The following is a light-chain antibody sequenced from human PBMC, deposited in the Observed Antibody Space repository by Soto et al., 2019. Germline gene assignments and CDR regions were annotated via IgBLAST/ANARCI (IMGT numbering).Light chain of an antibody. CDR1: QILLYSNGYNY. Sequence: DLVMTQSPLSLPVTPGEPASISCRSSQILLYSNGYNYLDWYLQKPGQSPQLLIYLGSNRASGVPDRFSGSGPGTDFALKISRVEAEDVGVYYCMKTLQTPLTFGGGTRVEIK. J-gene: IGKJ4*01. CDR2: LGS. CDR3: MKTLQTPLT. V-gene: IGKV2-28*01.